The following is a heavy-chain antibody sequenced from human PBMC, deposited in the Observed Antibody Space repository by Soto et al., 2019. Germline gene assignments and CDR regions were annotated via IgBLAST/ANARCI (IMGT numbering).Heavy chain of an antibody. V-gene: IGHV3-23*01. J-gene: IGHJ5*02. D-gene: IGHD1-26*01. CDR1: GFTFSSYA. Sequence: EVQLLESGGGLVQPGGSLRLSCAASGFTFSSYAMSWVRQAPGKGLEWVSAISGGGSSTYYADSVKGRFTISRDNSKNTLYLQMNSLRAEDTAVYYCAKYVPGELLPTCFDPWGQGTLVTVSS. CDR2: ISGGGSST. CDR3: AKYVPGELLPTCFDP.